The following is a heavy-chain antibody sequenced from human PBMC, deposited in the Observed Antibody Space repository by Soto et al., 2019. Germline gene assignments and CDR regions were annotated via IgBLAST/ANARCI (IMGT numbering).Heavy chain of an antibody. CDR1: GGSISGYS. V-gene: IGHV4-59*01. D-gene: IGHD2-15*01. CDR3: ARSPNVTYCSGGSCYRLDY. CDR2: MYYSGST. Sequence: PPETLSLTCTVSGGSISGYSWSWIRQPPGTGLEWIAYMYYSGSTNYNPSLKSRVTISVDTSKNQFSLKLSSVSAADTAVYYCARSPNVTYCSGGSCYRLDYWGQGTLVTVSS. J-gene: IGHJ4*02.